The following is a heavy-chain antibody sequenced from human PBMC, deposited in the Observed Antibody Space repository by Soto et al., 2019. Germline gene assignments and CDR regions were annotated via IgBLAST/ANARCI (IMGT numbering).Heavy chain of an antibody. V-gene: IGHV3-73*01. J-gene: IGHJ4*02. CDR3: HSSAGPVY. Sequence: GGSLRLSCAASGFTFNGSAMHCVRQASGKGLEWVGRIRSKANSYATAYAASVKGRFTISRDDSKNTAYLQMNSLKTEDTAVYYCHSSAGPVYWGQGTLVTVSS. CDR2: IRSKANSYAT. D-gene: IGHD6-13*01. CDR1: GFTFNGSA.